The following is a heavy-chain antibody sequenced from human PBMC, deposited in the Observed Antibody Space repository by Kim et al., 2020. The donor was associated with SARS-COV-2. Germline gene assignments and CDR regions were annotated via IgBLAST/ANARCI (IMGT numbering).Heavy chain of an antibody. Sequence: ASVKVSCKASGYTFTSYGISWVRQAPGQGLEWMGWIIAYNGNTNYAQKLQGRVTMTTDTSTSTAYMELRSLRSDDTAVYYCARVGYDFWSGYKNYYYYYMCVWGKGTTVTVSS. D-gene: IGHD3-3*01. CDR3: ARVGYDFWSGYKNYYYYYMCV. CDR2: IIAYNGNT. V-gene: IGHV1-18*01. J-gene: IGHJ6*03. CDR1: GYTFTSYG.